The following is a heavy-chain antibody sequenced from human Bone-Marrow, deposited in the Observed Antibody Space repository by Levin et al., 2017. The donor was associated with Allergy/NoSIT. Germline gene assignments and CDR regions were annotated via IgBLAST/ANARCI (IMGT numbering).Heavy chain of an antibody. J-gene: IGHJ3*01. Sequence: KVSCKGSGYSFSSYWIAWVRQMPGKGLEWMGVILPDDSDTRYSPSLQGQVTVSADKSISTAFLQWTSLKASDTGVYYCARRRLSMNLYDAFDLWGQGTKVIVSS. CDR3: ARRRLSMNLYDAFDL. V-gene: IGHV5-51*01. CDR1: GYSFSSYW. D-gene: IGHD1-14*01. CDR2: ILPDDSDT.